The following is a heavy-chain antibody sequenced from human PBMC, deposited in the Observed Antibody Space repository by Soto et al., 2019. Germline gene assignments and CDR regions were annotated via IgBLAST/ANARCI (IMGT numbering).Heavy chain of an antibody. CDR3: ARASRQWLEKAGFDY. Sequence: QVQLVQSGAEVKKPGSSVKVSCQASGGTFSIYSINWVRQAPGQGLEWMGGIIPMFGAPNYAQKVQGRVTMTADETTSTAYKELSSRTAADTAVYFWARASRQWLEKAGFDYFGQGTGVTVSS. D-gene: IGHD6-19*01. CDR2: IIPMFGAP. CDR1: GGTFSIYS. J-gene: IGHJ4*02. V-gene: IGHV1-69*01.